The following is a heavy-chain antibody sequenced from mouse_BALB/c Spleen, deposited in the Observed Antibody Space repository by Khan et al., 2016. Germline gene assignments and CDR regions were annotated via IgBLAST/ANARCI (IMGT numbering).Heavy chain of an antibody. D-gene: IGHD2-3*01. CDR3: ARYDGNYYAMDY. Sequence: QVQLKQSGAELVRPGTSVKVSCKASGYAFTNYLIEWVKQRPGQGLEWIGVINPGSGGTNYNEKFKGKATLTADKSSSTAYMQLSSLTSYDSAVYFCARYDGNYYAMDYWGQGTSVTVSS. CDR1: GYAFTNYL. CDR2: INPGSGGT. J-gene: IGHJ4*01. V-gene: IGHV1-54*01.